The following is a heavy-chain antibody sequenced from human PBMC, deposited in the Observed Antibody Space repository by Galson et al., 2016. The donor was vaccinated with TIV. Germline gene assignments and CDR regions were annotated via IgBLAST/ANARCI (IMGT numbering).Heavy chain of an antibody. V-gene: IGHV1-3*01. Sequence: SVKVSCKASGYAFTIYPIHWVRQAPGQSLEWMGRINAANGHTKYSQRFQGRVTITRDTSTTTAYMELSSLRSEDTAVYYCARPPYCGGDCFKYDSWGQGTLSPSPQ. J-gene: IGHJ4*02. CDR1: GYAFTIYP. CDR3: ARPPYCGGDCFKYDS. D-gene: IGHD2-21*01. CDR2: INAANGHT.